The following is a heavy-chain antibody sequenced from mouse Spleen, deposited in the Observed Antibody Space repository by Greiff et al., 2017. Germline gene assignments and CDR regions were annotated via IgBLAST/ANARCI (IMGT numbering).Heavy chain of an antibody. CDR3: ARGEDYYGSSLAWFAY. D-gene: IGHD1-1*01. Sequence: EVQLQQSGPELVKPGASVKISCKASGYTFTDYYMNWVKQSHGKSLEWIGDINPNNGGTSYNQKFKGKATLTVDKSSSTAYMELRSLTSEDSAVYYCARGEDYYGSSLAWFAYWGQGTLVTVSA. V-gene: IGHV1-26*01. J-gene: IGHJ3*01. CDR1: GYTFTDYY. CDR2: INPNNGGT.